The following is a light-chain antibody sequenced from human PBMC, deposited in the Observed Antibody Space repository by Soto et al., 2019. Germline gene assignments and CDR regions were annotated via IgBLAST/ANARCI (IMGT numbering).Light chain of an antibody. Sequence: EIVLTQYPGTRSLSTGERATLSCRASQSVSSSYLAWYQQKPGQAPRLLIYGTSSRATGIPDRFSGSGSGTDFTLTISRLQPEDSAVYYCQQSGSSPHTFGQGTKLEI. J-gene: IGKJ2*01. CDR3: QQSGSSPHT. CDR1: QSVSSSY. V-gene: IGKV3-20*01. CDR2: GTS.